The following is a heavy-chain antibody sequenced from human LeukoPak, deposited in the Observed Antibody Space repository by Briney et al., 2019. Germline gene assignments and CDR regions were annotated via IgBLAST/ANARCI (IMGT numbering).Heavy chain of an antibody. V-gene: IGHV3-7*01. J-gene: IGHJ6*03. CDR1: GFTFSSYF. CDR2: IKKDGSEK. D-gene: IGHD1-7*01. Sequence: GGSLRLSCAASGFTFSSYFMSWVRQAPGKGLEWVANIKKDGSEKYYVDSVKGRFTISRDNAKKSLYLQMNSLRAEDTAVYYCARAGGNYPNYYYYYYMDVWGKGTTVTVSS. CDR3: ARAGGNYPNYYYYYYMDV.